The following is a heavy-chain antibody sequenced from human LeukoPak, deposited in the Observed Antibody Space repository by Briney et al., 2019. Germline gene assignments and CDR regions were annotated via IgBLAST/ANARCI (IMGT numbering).Heavy chain of an antibody. D-gene: IGHD3-22*01. J-gene: IGHJ3*02. V-gene: IGHV3-15*07. CDR2: IKSNSDGGTT. CDR1: GFTFTNAW. CDR3: ARDPLSYDTDAFDI. Sequence: GGSLRLSCAASGFTFTNAWMNWVRQAPGKGLEWVGRIKSNSDGGTTDYAALVKGRFTISRDNSKNTLYLQMNSLRAEDTAVYYCARDPLSYDTDAFDIWGQGTMVTVSS.